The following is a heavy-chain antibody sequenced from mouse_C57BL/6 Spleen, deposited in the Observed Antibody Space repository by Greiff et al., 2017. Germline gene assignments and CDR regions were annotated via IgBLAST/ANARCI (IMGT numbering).Heavy chain of an antibody. CDR2: IRLKSDNYAT. Sequence: EVKLLESGGGLVQPGGSMKLSCVASGFTFSNYWMNWVRQSPEKGLEWVAQIRLKSDNYATHYAESVKGRFTISREDSKSSVYLQMNNVRAEDTGIYYCTGGLLIYWGQGTLVTVSA. D-gene: IGHD1-1*01. CDR1: GFTFSNYW. J-gene: IGHJ3*01. V-gene: IGHV6-3*01. CDR3: TGGLLIY.